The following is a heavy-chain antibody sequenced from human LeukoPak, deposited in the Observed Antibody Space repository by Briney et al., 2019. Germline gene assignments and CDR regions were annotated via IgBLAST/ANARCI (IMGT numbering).Heavy chain of an antibody. D-gene: IGHD6-19*01. CDR3: ARDAWGAVAATLDV. Sequence: GGSLRLSCAASGLTFSSYGMHWVRQAPGKGLEGVAVISYDGSNKYYADSVKGRFTISRDNSKNTLYLQMNGLRAEDTAVYYCARDAWGAVAATLDVWGQGTTVTVSS. J-gene: IGHJ6*02. V-gene: IGHV3-30*03. CDR2: ISYDGSNK. CDR1: GLTFSSYG.